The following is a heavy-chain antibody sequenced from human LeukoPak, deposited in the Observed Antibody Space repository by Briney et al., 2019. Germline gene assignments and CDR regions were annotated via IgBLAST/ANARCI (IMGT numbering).Heavy chain of an antibody. D-gene: IGHD2/OR15-2a*01. J-gene: IGHJ2*01. CDR3: TRDVTWYFDL. CDR1: GFTFSSYW. Sequence: PGGSLRLSCAASGFTFSSYWMHWVRQAPGKGLVWVSRINRDGSSTSYADSVKGRFTISRDNAKNTLYLQMNSLRAEDTAVFYCTRDVTWYFDLWGRGTLVTVSS. V-gene: IGHV3-74*01. CDR2: INRDGSST.